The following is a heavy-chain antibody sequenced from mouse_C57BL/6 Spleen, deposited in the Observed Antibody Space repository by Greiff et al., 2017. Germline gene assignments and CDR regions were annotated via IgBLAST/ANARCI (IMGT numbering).Heavy chain of an antibody. D-gene: IGHD2-5*01. CDR3: ARRGPYSNPFDY. CDR2: IHPNSGST. Sequence: VQLQQPGAELVKPGASVKLSCKASGYTFTSYWMHWVKQRPGQGLEWIGMIHPNSGSTNYNEKFKSKATLTVDKSSSTAYMKLSSLTSEDSAVYYCARRGPYSNPFDYWGQGTTLTVSS. V-gene: IGHV1-64*01. J-gene: IGHJ2*01. CDR1: GYTFTSYW.